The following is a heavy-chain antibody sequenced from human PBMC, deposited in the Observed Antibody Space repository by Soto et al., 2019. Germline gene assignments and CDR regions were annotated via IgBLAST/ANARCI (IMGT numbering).Heavy chain of an antibody. CDR2: IGTAGDT. Sequence: VQLVESGGGLVQPGGSLRLSCAAFGFKISSSSMNWVRQAPGRGLEWVSAIGTAGDTYYPGSVKGRFTISRENAKNSLYLQMNSLRAGDTAVYYCARGSSWYPRDAFDIWGQGTMVTVSS. J-gene: IGHJ3*02. V-gene: IGHV3-13*01. D-gene: IGHD6-13*01. CDR1: GFKISSSS. CDR3: ARGSSWYPRDAFDI.